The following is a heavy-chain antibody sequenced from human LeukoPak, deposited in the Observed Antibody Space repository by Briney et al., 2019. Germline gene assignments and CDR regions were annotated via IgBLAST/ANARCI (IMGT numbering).Heavy chain of an antibody. V-gene: IGHV3-33*07. CDR3: ARARGWQPNYYYYYTDV. D-gene: IGHD2-15*01. J-gene: IGHJ6*03. Sequence: GGSLRLSCTPSGFTLNSYAMFWVRQAPGKGLEWVSLIWYDGSNKYYADSVKGRFTISRDNSKNTLYLQMNSLRAEDTAVYYCARARGWQPNYYYYYTDVWGTGTTVTVSS. CDR1: GFTLNSYA. CDR2: IWYDGSNK.